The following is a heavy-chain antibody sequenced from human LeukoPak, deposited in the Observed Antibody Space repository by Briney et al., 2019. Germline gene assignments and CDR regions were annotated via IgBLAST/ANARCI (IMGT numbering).Heavy chain of an antibody. Sequence: SETLSLTCTVSGGSISSYYWSWIRQPAGKGLQWIGRIYTSGSTNYNPSLKSRVTISVDKSKNQFSLELSSVTAADTAVYYCARDPLITGTTGWFDPWGQGTLVTVSS. CDR2: IYTSGST. CDR3: ARDPLITGTTGWFDP. CDR1: GGSISSYY. V-gene: IGHV4-4*07. J-gene: IGHJ5*02. D-gene: IGHD1-7*01.